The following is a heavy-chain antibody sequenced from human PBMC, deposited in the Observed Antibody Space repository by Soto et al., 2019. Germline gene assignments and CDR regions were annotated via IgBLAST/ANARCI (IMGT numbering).Heavy chain of an antibody. J-gene: IGHJ6*02. CDR3: AKSIVPIYYSDAMDV. CDR2: ISYDGSHK. D-gene: IGHD6-6*01. V-gene: IGHV3-30*18. Sequence: QVQLVESGGGVVQPGRSLRLSCAASGFTFSRYGMHWVRQAPGKGLEWVAIISYDGSHKYYADSVKGRFTISRDNSKNTLYLQMNSLRAEDKAVYYCAKSIVPIYYSDAMDVWGQGTTVTVSS. CDR1: GFTFSRYG.